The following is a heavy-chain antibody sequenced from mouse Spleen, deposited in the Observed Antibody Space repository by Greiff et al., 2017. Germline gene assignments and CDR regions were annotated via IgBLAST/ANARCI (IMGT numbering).Heavy chain of an antibody. CDR1: GYTFTSYW. J-gene: IGHJ2*01. V-gene: IGHV1-69*01. CDR2: IDPSDSYT. CDR3: ARSPDYDGYYFDY. Sequence: LVESGAELVMPGASVKLSCKASGYTFTSYWMHWVKQRPGQGLEWIGEIDPSDSYTNYNQKFKGKSTLTVDKSSSTAYMQLSSLTSEDSAVYYCARSPDYDGYYFDYWGQGATLTVSS. D-gene: IGHD2-4*01.